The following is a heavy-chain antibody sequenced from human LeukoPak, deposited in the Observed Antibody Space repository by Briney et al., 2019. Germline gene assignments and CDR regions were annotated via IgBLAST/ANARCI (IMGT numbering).Heavy chain of an antibody. D-gene: IGHD3-9*01. Sequence: GGSLRLSCAASGFTFSSYAMHWVRQAPGKGLEWVAVISYDGSNKYYADSVKGRFTISRDNSKNTLYLQMNSLRAEDTAVYYCARAERYFDWLLGGYWGQGTLVTVSS. CDR2: ISYDGSNK. J-gene: IGHJ4*02. CDR3: ARAERYFDWLLGGY. V-gene: IGHV3-30-3*01. CDR1: GFTFSSYA.